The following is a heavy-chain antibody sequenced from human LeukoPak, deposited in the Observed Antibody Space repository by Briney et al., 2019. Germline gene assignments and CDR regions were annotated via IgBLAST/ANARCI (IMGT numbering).Heavy chain of an antibody. J-gene: IGHJ3*02. V-gene: IGHV3-30*02. Sequence: PGGSLRLSCAASGFTFSSYGMHWVRQAPGKGLEWVAFIRYDGSNKYYADSVKGRFTISRDNSKNTLYLQMNSLRAEDTAVYYCAKDPRPYSSGAFDIWGQGTMVTVSS. CDR1: GFTFSSYG. CDR2: IRYDGSNK. D-gene: IGHD6-25*01. CDR3: AKDPRPYSSGAFDI.